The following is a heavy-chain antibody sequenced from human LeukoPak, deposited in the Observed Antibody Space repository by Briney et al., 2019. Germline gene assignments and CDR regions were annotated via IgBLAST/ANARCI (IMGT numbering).Heavy chain of an antibody. J-gene: IGHJ4*02. CDR2: INSDGSRA. CDR3: ARDPYYYGSGSYGDY. Sequence: GGSLRLSCAASGFTFSSYWMHWVRQAPGKGLVWVSRINSDGSRASYADSVKGRFTISRDNAKNTLYLQMNSLRAEDTAVYYCARDPYYYGSGSYGDYWGQGTLVTVSS. D-gene: IGHD3-10*01. V-gene: IGHV3-74*01. CDR1: GFTFSSYW.